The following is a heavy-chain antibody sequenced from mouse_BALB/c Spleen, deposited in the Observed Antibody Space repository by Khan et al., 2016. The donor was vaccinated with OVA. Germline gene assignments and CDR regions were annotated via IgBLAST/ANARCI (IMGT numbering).Heavy chain of an antibody. CDR2: ISDGGSST. Sequence: EVELVESGGGLVKPGGSLKLSCAASGFTFSDYYMYWVRQTPEKRLEWVATISDGGSSTYYPDSVKGRFTISRANAKNNLYLQMSSLKSEATAIYYCARAGYGGFAYWGQGTLVTVSA. D-gene: IGHD1-1*02. CDR3: ARAGYGGFAY. CDR1: GFTFSDYY. J-gene: IGHJ3*01. V-gene: IGHV5-4*02.